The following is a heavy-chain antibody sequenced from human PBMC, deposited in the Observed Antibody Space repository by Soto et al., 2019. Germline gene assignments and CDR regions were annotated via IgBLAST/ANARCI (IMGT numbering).Heavy chain of an antibody. CDR2: IKSKTDGGTT. D-gene: IGHD3-9*01. CDR1: GFTFINAW. Sequence: GGSLRLSCAASGFTFINAWMSWVRQAPGKGLEWVGRIKSKTDGGTTDYAAPVKGRFTISRDDSRNTLYLQMNSLKTEDTAVYYCTSQDVLRYFDWSPDAFDIWGQGTMVTVSS. V-gene: IGHV3-15*01. CDR3: TSQDVLRYFDWSPDAFDI. J-gene: IGHJ3*02.